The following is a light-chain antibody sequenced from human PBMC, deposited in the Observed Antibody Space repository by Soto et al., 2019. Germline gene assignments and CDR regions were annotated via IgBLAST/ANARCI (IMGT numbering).Light chain of an antibody. CDR1: QSVRSSN. Sequence: EIVLTQSPGTLSLSPGERATLSCRASQSVRSSNLAWYQQKPGQAPRLLIYGASSRATGIPHRFSGSGSGKDFTLTISRLEPEVSALYYCQQHGSSPSTFGQGTNVDIK. CDR3: QQHGSSPST. V-gene: IGKV3-20*01. J-gene: IGKJ1*01. CDR2: GAS.